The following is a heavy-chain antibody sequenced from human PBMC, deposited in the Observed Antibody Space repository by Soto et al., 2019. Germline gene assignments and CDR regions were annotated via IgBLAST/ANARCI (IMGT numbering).Heavy chain of an antibody. Sequence: ASVKVSCKASGYTFTSYGISWVRQAPGQGLEWMGWISAYNGNTNYAQKLQGRVTMTTDTSTSTAYMELRSLRSDDTAVYYCAREILGCSSTSCYYYYYYYMDVWGKGTTVTVSS. D-gene: IGHD2-2*01. J-gene: IGHJ6*03. CDR3: AREILGCSSTSCYYYYYYYMDV. CDR2: ISAYNGNT. V-gene: IGHV1-18*01. CDR1: GYTFTSYG.